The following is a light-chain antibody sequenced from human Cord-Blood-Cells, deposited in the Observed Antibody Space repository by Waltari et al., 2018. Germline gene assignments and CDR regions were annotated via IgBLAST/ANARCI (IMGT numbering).Light chain of an antibody. Sequence: EIVLTQSPRTLSLSPGERATLSCRASQSVSSSYLAWYQHKPGQAPRLRIYVASSRATGIPDRVSGSGSGTDFTLTIRRLEPEDVAVYYCQQYGSSRTFGQGTKVEIK. J-gene: IGKJ1*01. CDR2: VAS. CDR1: QSVSSSY. CDR3: QQYGSSRT. V-gene: IGKV3-20*01.